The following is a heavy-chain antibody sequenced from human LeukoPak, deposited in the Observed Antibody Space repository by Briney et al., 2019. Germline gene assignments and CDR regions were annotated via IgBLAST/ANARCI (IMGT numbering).Heavy chain of an antibody. CDR1: GFPFSDYV. D-gene: IGHD1-26*01. Sequence: GGSLRLSCAASGFPFSDYVMHWVRQAAGKGLEWVAVIRYDGNNKYYADSVKGRFTISRDNSKNMLYLQMNSLGTEDTAVYYCASWEASTNYWGQGTLVTVSS. V-gene: IGHV3-30*02. J-gene: IGHJ4*02. CDR2: IRYDGNNK. CDR3: ASWEASTNY.